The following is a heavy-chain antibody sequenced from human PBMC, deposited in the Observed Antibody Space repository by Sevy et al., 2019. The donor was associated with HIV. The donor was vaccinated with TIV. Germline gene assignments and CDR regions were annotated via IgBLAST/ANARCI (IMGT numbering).Heavy chain of an antibody. V-gene: IGHV3-66*01. D-gene: IGHD3-22*01. Sequence: GGSLRLSCEASGFTVSGNYMAWVRLAPGKGLEWVSLIDSGGSTYYADSVKGRFTISRDNAKNTLYLQMNPLRAEDTGVDFCARDRYYDASGYYYYYYGMDVWGQGTTVTVSS. CDR3: ARDRYYDASGYYYYYYGMDV. CDR2: IDSGGST. J-gene: IGHJ6*02. CDR1: GFTVSGNY.